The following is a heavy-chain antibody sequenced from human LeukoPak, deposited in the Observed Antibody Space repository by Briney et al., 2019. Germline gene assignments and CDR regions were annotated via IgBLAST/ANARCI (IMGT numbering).Heavy chain of an antibody. D-gene: IGHD3-22*01. J-gene: IGHJ5*02. V-gene: IGHV4-59*01. CDR3: ARAWDYYDSSGYYYKWFDP. Sequence: SETLSLTCTVSGGSIGSYYWSWIRQPPGKGLEWIGYIYYSGSTNYNPSLKSRVTISVDTSKNQFSLKLSSVTAADTAVYYRARAWDYYDSSGYYYKWFDPWGQGTLVTVSS. CDR1: GGSIGSYY. CDR2: IYYSGST.